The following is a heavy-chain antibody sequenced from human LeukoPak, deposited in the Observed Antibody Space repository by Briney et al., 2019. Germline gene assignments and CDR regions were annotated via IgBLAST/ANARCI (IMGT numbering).Heavy chain of an antibody. D-gene: IGHD6-19*01. Sequence: GRSLRLSCAASGFTFDDYAMHWVRQAPGKGLGWVSGISWNSGSIGYADSVKGRFTISRDNAKNSLYLQMNSLRAEDTALYYCAKAGIAVAGTDVYFDYWGQGTLVTVSS. V-gene: IGHV3-9*01. J-gene: IGHJ4*02. CDR1: GFTFDDYA. CDR2: ISWNSGSI. CDR3: AKAGIAVAGTDVYFDY.